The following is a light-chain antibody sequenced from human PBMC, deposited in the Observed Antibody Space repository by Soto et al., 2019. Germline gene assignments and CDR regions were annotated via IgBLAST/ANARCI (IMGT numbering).Light chain of an antibody. CDR2: GAS. V-gene: IGKV1-5*01. J-gene: IGKJ1*01. CDR3: QQYDTYPWT. Sequence: DIQMTQSPSALSASVGDRLTITCRASQSISGWMAWYQQKPGKAPNLLIYGASNLQSGVPSRFTGSGSGTEFTLTIISLQPDDFATYYCQQYDTYPWTFGQGTKVEI. CDR1: QSISGW.